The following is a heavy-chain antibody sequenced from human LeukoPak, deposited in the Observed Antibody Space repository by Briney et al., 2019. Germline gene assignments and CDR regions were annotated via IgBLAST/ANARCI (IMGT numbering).Heavy chain of an antibody. CDR3: ARGLAVTDY. V-gene: IGHV4-59*01. CDR2: IYYSGST. Sequence: SETLSLTCTVSGGSISSYYWSWIRQPPGKGLEWIGYIYYSGSTNYNPSLKSRVTISVDTAKNQFSLTLSSVTAADTAAYYCARGLAVTDYWGQGTLVTVSS. D-gene: IGHD2-15*01. CDR1: GGSISSYY. J-gene: IGHJ4*02.